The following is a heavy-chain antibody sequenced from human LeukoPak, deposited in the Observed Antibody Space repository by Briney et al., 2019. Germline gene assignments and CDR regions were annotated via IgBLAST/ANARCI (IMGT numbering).Heavy chain of an antibody. Sequence: GRSLRLPCAASGFPFNNFAMSWIRQAPGKGLDWVSPINRDSGSTYYAGSVRGRFTISRDNAKNTLYLHMSSLRAEDTAVYYCAKEPRGSSSRLIYFDYWGQGILVTVSS. CDR3: AKEPRGSSSRLIYFDY. V-gene: IGHV3-23*01. CDR2: INRDSGST. J-gene: IGHJ4*02. CDR1: GFPFNNFA. D-gene: IGHD6-13*01.